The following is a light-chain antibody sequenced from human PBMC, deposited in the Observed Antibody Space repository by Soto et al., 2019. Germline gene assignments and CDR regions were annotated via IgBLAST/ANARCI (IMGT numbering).Light chain of an antibody. CDR2: RAS. Sequence: EIVITQSPATLSVSPGERATLSCRASQSVSSNVAWYQQRPGQAPRLLIYRASTRATGIPARFSGSGFGTEFTLTILRLEAEDFTVFSCLQYHNLWAFGQGTKVDI. V-gene: IGKV3-15*01. J-gene: IGKJ1*01. CDR3: LQYHNLWA. CDR1: QSVSSN.